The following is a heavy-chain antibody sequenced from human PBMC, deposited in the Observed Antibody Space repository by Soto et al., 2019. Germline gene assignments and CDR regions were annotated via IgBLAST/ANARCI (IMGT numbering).Heavy chain of an antibody. V-gene: IGHV1-69*02. CDR3: AFDVQTGVVYFDN. CDR1: GGTFSTYT. J-gene: IGHJ4*02. CDR2: IIPLFGLP. Sequence: QVQLVQSGAEVKKPGSSVKVSCKASGGTFSTYTISWVRQAPGQGLEWLGRIIPLFGLPNHAQKFQDRVTITADKSTDTAYWEMNSLRPEDTAVYYCAFDVQTGVVYFDNWGQGTLVTVSS. D-gene: IGHD1-1*01.